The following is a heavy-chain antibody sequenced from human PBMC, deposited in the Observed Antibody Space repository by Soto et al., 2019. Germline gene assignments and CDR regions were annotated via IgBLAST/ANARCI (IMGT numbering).Heavy chain of an antibody. CDR1: GGSISGYY. J-gene: IGHJ4*02. CDR2: VYYSGST. CDR3: AKYRRTEADGYTLDF. D-gene: IGHD5-12*01. Sequence: SETLSLTCTISGGSISGYYWSWIRQPPGKGLEWIGYVYYSGSTNYNPSLESRVTISIDTSKNQFSLKLTSVTAADTAVYYCAKYRRTEADGYTLDFWGQGTLVTVS. V-gene: IGHV4-59*01.